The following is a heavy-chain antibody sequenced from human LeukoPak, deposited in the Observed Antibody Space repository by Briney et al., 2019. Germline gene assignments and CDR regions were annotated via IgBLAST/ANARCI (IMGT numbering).Heavy chain of an antibody. Sequence: SETLSLTCTVSGGSISSYYRSWIRQPPGKGLEWIGYIYYSGSTNYNPSLKSRVTISVDTSKNQFSLKLSSVTAADTAVYYCARVRMVRGVIDPPSSNWGQGTLVTVSS. D-gene: IGHD3-10*01. CDR2: IYYSGST. CDR3: ARVRMVRGVIDPPSSN. V-gene: IGHV4-59*01. J-gene: IGHJ4*02. CDR1: GGSISSYY.